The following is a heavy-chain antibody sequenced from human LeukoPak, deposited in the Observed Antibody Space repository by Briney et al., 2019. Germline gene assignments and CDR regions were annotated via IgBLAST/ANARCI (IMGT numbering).Heavy chain of an antibody. D-gene: IGHD2-2*01. V-gene: IGHV4-34*01. CDR1: GGSFSGYY. CDR2: INHSGST. J-gene: IGHJ1*01. Sequence: SETLSLTCAVYGGSFSGYYWIWIRQPPGKGLEWIGEINHSGSTNYNPSLKSRVTISVDTSKNQFSLKLSSVTAADTAVYYCARGRSRYCSSTSCYGYFQHWGQGTLVTVSS. CDR3: ARGRSRYCSSTSCYGYFQH.